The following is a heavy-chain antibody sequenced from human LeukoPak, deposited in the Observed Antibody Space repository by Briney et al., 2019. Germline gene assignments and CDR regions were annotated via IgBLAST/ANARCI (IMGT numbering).Heavy chain of an antibody. CDR2: IYYDGSA. D-gene: IGHD6-19*01. V-gene: IGHV4-59*01. J-gene: IGHJ4*02. Sequence: KPSETLSLTCTVSGGSISSYYWSWIRQPPGKGLEWIGYIYYDGSANYNPSLKSRVTISVDTSKNQFSLRLSSVTAADTAVYYCARVGQKWLGGSDYWGQGTLVTVSS. CDR1: GGSISSYY. CDR3: ARVGQKWLGGSDY.